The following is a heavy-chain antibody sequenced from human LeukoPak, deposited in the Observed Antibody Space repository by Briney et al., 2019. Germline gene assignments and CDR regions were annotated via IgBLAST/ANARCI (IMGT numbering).Heavy chain of an antibody. D-gene: IGHD5-18*01. J-gene: IGHJ5*02. CDR3: ARDKGYSIDQ. CDR1: GFAFNTYW. Sequence: GGSLRLSCAASGFAFNTYWMHWVRQAPGTGLVWVSRINDDGSSTSYADFVKGRFTISRDNAKNTLYLQMNSLRAEETAIYYCARDKGYSIDQWGQGTLVTVSS. V-gene: IGHV3-74*01. CDR2: INDDGSST.